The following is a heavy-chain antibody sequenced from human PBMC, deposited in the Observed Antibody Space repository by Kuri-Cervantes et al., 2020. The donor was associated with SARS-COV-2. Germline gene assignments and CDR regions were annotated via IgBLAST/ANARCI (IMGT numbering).Heavy chain of an antibody. D-gene: IGHD2-15*01. CDR1: GGSISSRSYY. J-gene: IGHJ5*02. V-gene: IGHV4-39*07. CDR3: ARGLYSAEYCSGGSCYNWFDP. Sequence: ESLKISCTVSGGSISSRSYYWGWIRQPPGKGLEWVGNINYSGSTYYNPSLKSRVTISVDTSKNQFSLKLSSVTAADTAVYYCARGLYSAEYCSGGSCYNWFDPWGQGTLVTVSS. CDR2: INYSGST.